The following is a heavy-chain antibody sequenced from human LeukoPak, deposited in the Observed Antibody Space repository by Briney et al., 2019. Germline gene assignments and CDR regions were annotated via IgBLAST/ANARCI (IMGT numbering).Heavy chain of an antibody. D-gene: IGHD3-9*01. J-gene: IGHJ4*02. V-gene: IGHV6-1*01. CDR3: ARDLYDILTGYLESYYFDY. CDR1: GDSVSSNSAA. CDR2: TYYRSKWYN. Sequence: SQTLSLTCAISGDSVSSNSAAWNWIRQSPSRGLEWLGRTYYRSKWYNDYAVSVKSRITINPDTSKNQFSLQLNSVTPEDTAVYYCARDLYDILTGYLESYYFDYWGQGTLVTVSS.